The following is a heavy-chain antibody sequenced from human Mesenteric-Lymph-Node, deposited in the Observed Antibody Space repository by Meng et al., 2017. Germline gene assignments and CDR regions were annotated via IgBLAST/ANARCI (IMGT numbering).Heavy chain of an antibody. J-gene: IGHJ3*01. V-gene: IGHV3-30*19. CDR2: ISYDGSIK. D-gene: IGHD2-15*01. Sequence: GESLKISCAASGFTFSSYGMHWVRQAPGKGLAWVAVISYDGSIKYYADSVKGRFTISRDNSKNTLYLQMNSLRDEDTAIYYCARASRYCSGGTCSDAFDVWGQGTMVTVSS. CDR1: GFTFSSYG. CDR3: ARASRYCSGGTCSDAFDV.